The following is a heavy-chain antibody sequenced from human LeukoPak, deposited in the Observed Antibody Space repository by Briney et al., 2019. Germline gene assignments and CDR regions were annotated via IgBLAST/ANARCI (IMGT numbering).Heavy chain of an antibody. J-gene: IGHJ4*02. Sequence: KPGGSLRLSCVGSRFTFSNAWMSWVRQAPGKGLEWVGRIKSNVNGGTIDYAPPVKGRFIISRDDSKDTLYLHISSLKIEDTAVYYCTTWDYVDYWGQGTLVTVSS. V-gene: IGHV3-15*01. D-gene: IGHD1-26*01. CDR2: IKSNVNGGTI. CDR1: RFTFSNAW. CDR3: TTWDYVDY.